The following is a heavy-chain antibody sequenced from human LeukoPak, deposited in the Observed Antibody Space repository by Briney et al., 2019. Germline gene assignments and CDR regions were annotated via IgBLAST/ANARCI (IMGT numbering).Heavy chain of an antibody. Sequence: GSLRLSFSASGFTFISHWMHWVRPAPGKGVVWVSGIQTDGSSTDYADSVKGRFTISRDNAKSTLYLQMNSLRAEDTAVYYCARDRPHNWFDPWGQGTLVTVSS. J-gene: IGHJ5*02. CDR3: ARDRPHNWFDP. CDR2: IQTDGSST. CDR1: GFTFISHW. V-gene: IGHV3-74*01.